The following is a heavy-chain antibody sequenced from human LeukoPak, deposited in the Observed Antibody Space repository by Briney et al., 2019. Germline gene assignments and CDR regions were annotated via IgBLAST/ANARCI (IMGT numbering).Heavy chain of an antibody. CDR1: GGSISSYY. D-gene: IGHD4-11*01. J-gene: IGHJ4*02. CDR2: IFYSGST. V-gene: IGHV4-59*01. CDR3: ARVGADYSNAPFDY. Sequence: PSETLSLTCTVSGGSISSYYWSWIRQPPGKGLEWIGYIFYSGSTNYNPSLKSRATISVDTSKNQLSLKLSSVTAADTAVYYCARVGADYSNAPFDYWGQGTLVTVSS.